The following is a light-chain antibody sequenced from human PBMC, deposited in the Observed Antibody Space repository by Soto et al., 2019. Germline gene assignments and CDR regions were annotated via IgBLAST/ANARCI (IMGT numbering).Light chain of an antibody. J-gene: IGKJ1*01. V-gene: IGKV3-20*01. CDR3: HQYGDSLWT. CDR1: QSVTSTY. CDR2: GAS. Sequence: EIVLTQSPGTLSLSPGERATLSCRASQSVTSTYLAWFQQKPGQAPRLLIYGASSRATGIPERFSGSGSVTDFTLTISRLEPEDFAVYYCHQYGDSLWTFGQGTKVEIK.